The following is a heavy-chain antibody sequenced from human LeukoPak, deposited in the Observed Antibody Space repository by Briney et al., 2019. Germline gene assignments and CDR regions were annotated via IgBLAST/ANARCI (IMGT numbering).Heavy chain of an antibody. Sequence: GGSLRLSCAASGFTFSNYAMTWVRQAPGKGLEWVSTISGSGGSTYYADSVKGRFTISRDNSKNTLYLQMNSLRAEDTAVYYCARGTTVTPFDYWGQGTLVTVSS. J-gene: IGHJ4*02. V-gene: IGHV3-23*01. CDR1: GFTFSNYA. CDR2: ISGSGGST. D-gene: IGHD4-17*01. CDR3: ARGTTVTPFDY.